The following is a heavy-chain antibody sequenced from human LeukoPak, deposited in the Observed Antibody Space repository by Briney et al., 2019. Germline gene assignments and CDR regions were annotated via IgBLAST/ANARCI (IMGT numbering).Heavy chain of an antibody. Sequence: SETLSLTCTVSGGSISSYYWSWIRQPPGRGLEWIGYIYYTGSTNYNPSLKSRVTISVDTSKNQFSLKLSSVTAADTAVYYCARSGKSAYILDYWGQGTLVTVSS. CDR1: GGSISSYY. V-gene: IGHV4-59*01. CDR3: ARSGKSAYILDY. J-gene: IGHJ4*02. CDR2: IYYTGST. D-gene: IGHD3-16*01.